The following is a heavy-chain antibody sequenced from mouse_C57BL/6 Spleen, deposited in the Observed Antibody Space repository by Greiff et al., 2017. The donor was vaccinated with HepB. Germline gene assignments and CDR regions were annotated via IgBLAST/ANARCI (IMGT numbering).Heavy chain of an antibody. J-gene: IGHJ1*03. CDR2: IDPNSGGT. V-gene: IGHV1-72*01. CDR3: ASLYYYGSSYGYFDV. Sequence: QVQLQQPGAELVKPGASVKLSCKASGYTFTSYWMHWVKQRPGRGLEWIGRIDPNSGGTKYNEKFKSKATLTVDKPSSTAYMQLSSLTSEDSAVYYCASLYYYGSSYGYFDVWRTGTTVTVSS. D-gene: IGHD1-1*01. CDR1: GYTFTSYW.